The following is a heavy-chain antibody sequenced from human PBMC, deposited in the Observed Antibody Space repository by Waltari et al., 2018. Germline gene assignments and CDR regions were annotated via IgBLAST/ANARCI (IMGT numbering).Heavy chain of an antibody. J-gene: IGHJ4*02. V-gene: IGHV3-30-3*01. D-gene: IGHD6-19*01. Sequence: QVQLVESGGGVVRPGGSLRLSCTDSGFTFSQYTMHWVRQAPGKGREWVAITSHDGANKYYAGSVVGRFTISRDNSKNTVYLQMNSLRVEDTAVYYCARDLGSGWYYFDSWGQGTLVTVSS. CDR3: ARDLGSGWYYFDS. CDR1: GFTFSQYT. CDR2: TSHDGANK.